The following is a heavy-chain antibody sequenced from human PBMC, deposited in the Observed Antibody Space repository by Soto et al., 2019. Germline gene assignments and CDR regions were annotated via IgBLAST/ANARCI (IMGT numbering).Heavy chain of an antibody. D-gene: IGHD4-4*01. CDR2: ISWNSGSI. J-gene: IGHJ6*03. Sequence: EVQLVESGGGLVQPGRSLRLSCAASGFTFADYAMHWVRQAPGKGLEWVSGISWNSGSIDYADSVKGRFTISRDNAKNSLYLQMNSLRAEDTALYYCAKDRGSNYIYSYYMDVWGKGTTVTVSS. CDR3: AKDRGSNYIYSYYMDV. CDR1: GFTFADYA. V-gene: IGHV3-9*01.